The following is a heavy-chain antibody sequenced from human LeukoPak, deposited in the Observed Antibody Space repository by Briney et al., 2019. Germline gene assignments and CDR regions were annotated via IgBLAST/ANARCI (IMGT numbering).Heavy chain of an antibody. CDR3: AKDTLLWFGELPSYDY. J-gene: IGHJ4*02. V-gene: IGHV3-30*02. Sequence: GGSLRLSCAASGFTFSSYGMHWVRQAPGKGLEWVAFIRYDGSNKYYADSVKGRFTISRDNSKNTLYLQMNSLRAEDTAVYYCAKDTLLWFGELPSYDYWGQGTLVTVSS. D-gene: IGHD3-10*01. CDR1: GFTFSSYG. CDR2: IRYDGSNK.